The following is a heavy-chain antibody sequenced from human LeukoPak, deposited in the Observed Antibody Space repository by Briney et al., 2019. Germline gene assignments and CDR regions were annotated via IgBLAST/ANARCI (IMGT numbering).Heavy chain of an antibody. CDR1: GFTFSSYG. J-gene: IGHJ4*02. D-gene: IGHD1-26*01. Sequence: GGSLRLSCAASGFTFSSYGMHWVRQAPGKGLEWLAYLASDGTTKYYADSVRGRSTLSRDTSKNTAFLQMNSLTPEDTAVYYCTRDHMWGFDYWGQGILVTVTS. V-gene: IGHV3-30*02. CDR3: TRDHMWGFDY. CDR2: LASDGTTK.